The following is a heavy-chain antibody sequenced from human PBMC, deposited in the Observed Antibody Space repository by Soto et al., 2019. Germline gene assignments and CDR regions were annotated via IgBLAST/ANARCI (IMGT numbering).Heavy chain of an antibody. D-gene: IGHD6-6*01. CDR1: GYTLTELS. J-gene: IGHJ6*02. CDR2: FDPEDGET. CDR3: AAGSIAACPSVFHYGMDV. Sequence: GSSVKVSCKVSGYTLTELSMHWVRQAPGKGLEWMGGFDPEDGETIYAQKFQGRVTMTEDTSTDTAYMELSSLRSEDTAVYYCAAGSIAACPSVFHYGMDVWGQGTTVTVSS. V-gene: IGHV1-24*01.